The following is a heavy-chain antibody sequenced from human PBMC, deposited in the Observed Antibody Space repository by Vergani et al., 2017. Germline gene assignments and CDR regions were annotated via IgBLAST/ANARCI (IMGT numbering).Heavy chain of an antibody. D-gene: IGHD3-10*01. Sequence: VQLVQSGAEVKKPGASVKVSCKVSGYTLTELSMHWVRQAPGKGLEWMGGFDPEDGETIYAQKFQGRVTMTEDTSTDTAYMELSSLRSEDTAVYYCATDNPLGSGSSPWFDPWGQGTLVTVSS. CDR1: GYTLTELS. V-gene: IGHV1-24*01. CDR3: ATDNPLGSGSSPWFDP. CDR2: FDPEDGET. J-gene: IGHJ5*02.